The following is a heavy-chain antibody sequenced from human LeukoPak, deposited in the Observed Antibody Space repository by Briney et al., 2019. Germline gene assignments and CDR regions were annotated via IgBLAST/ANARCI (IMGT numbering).Heavy chain of an antibody. CDR3: AKESHYDSGAYYVDY. CDR2: IYSGGST. D-gene: IGHD3-10*01. CDR1: GFSVSSNY. Sequence: GGSLRLSCAAPGFSVSSNYMSWVRQAPGKGLEWVSFIYSGGSTYYPDSVKGRFTFSRDNSKNMLYLQMNSLRAEDTAVYYCAKESHYDSGAYYVDYWGQGTLVTVSS. V-gene: IGHV3-53*01. J-gene: IGHJ4*02.